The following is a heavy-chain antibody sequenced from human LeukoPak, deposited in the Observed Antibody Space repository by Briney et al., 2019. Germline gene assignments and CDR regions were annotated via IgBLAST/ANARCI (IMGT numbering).Heavy chain of an antibody. CDR1: GGSFSGYY. V-gene: IGHV4-34*01. J-gene: IGHJ3*02. D-gene: IGHD2-15*01. Sequence: SETLSLTCAVYGGSFSGYYWSWIRQPPGKGLEWIGEINDSGSTNYNASLKSRVTISVDTSKNQFSLKLSSVTAADTAVYYCAREEDCSGGICYLGNAFDIWGQGTMVTVS. CDR2: INDSGST. CDR3: AREEDCSGGICYLGNAFDI.